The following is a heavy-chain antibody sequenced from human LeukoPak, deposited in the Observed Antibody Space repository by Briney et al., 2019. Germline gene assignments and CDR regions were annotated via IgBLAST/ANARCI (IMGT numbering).Heavy chain of an antibody. J-gene: IGHJ4*02. V-gene: IGHV4-39*01. CDR2: IYYSGST. D-gene: IGHD2-2*01. CDR1: GGSISSSSYY. CDR3: ASGSTVDY. Sequence: SQTLSLTCTVSGGSISSSSYYWGWLRQPPGKGLEWIGSIYYSGSTYYNPSLKSRVTISVDTSKNQFSLKLSSVTAADTAVYYCASGSTVDYWGQGTLVTVSS.